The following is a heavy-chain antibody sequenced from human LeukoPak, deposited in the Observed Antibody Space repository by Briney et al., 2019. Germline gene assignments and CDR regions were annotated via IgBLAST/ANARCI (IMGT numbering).Heavy chain of an antibody. Sequence: PGGSLRLSCAASGFTFSSYGMHWVRQAPGKGLEWVAVIWYDGSNKYYADSVKGRFTISRDNSKNTLYLQMNSLRAEDTAVYYCAREKRIAAVPQTPDYWGQGTLVTVSS. D-gene: IGHD6-13*01. V-gene: IGHV3-33*01. J-gene: IGHJ4*02. CDR2: IWYDGSNK. CDR1: GFTFSSYG. CDR3: AREKRIAAVPQTPDY.